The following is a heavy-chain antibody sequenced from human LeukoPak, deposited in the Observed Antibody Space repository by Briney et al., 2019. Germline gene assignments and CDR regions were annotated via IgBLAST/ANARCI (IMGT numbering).Heavy chain of an antibody. D-gene: IGHD6-13*01. V-gene: IGHV3-66*01. CDR2: IYSGGST. J-gene: IGHJ4*02. CDR3: ARDLRQQLRGPLFDY. Sequence: GGSLRLSCAASEFSVGSNYMTWVRQAPGKGLEWVSLIYSGGSTYYADSVKGRFTISRDNSKNSLYLQMNSLRAEDTAVYYCARDLRQQLRGPLFDYWGQGTLVTVSS. CDR1: EFSVGSNY.